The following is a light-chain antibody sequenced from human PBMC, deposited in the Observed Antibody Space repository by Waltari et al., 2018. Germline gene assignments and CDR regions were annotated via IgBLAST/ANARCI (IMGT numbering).Light chain of an antibody. Sequence: SCRASQGVRRFLAWYQQKPGQVPRLLIYGASTRATGIPDRFSGSGSGTDFSLTISRLEPEDFAVYYCQKYDRLPATFGQGTKVEIK. CDR1: QGVRRF. J-gene: IGKJ1*01. CDR2: GAS. CDR3: QKYDRLPAT. V-gene: IGKV3-20*01.